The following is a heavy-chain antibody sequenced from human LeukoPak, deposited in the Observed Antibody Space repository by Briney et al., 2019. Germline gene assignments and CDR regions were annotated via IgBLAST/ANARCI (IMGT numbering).Heavy chain of an antibody. CDR1: GGSISSSSYY. V-gene: IGHV4-39*01. CDR3: ARHHRKGAAGGDY. J-gene: IGHJ4*02. Sequence: PSETLSLTCTVSGGSISSSSYYRGWIRQPPGKGLAWIGSIYYSGSTYYNPSLKSRVTISVDTSKNQFSLKLSSVTAADTAVYYCARHHRKGAAGGDYWGQGTLVTVSS. D-gene: IGHD6-13*01. CDR2: IYYSGST.